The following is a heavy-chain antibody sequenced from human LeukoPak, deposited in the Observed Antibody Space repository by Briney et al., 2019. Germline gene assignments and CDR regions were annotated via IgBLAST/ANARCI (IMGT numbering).Heavy chain of an antibody. D-gene: IGHD2-2*01. CDR3: ARVVVSRGYYFDY. CDR1: GFTFSSYS. Sequence: GGSLRLSCAASGFTFSSYSMNWVRQAPGKGLEWVSCISSSSSTIYYADSVKGRFTISRDNAKNSLYLQMNSLRAEDTAVYYCARVVVSRGYYFDYWGQGTLVTVSS. CDR2: ISSSSSTI. V-gene: IGHV3-48*04. J-gene: IGHJ4*02.